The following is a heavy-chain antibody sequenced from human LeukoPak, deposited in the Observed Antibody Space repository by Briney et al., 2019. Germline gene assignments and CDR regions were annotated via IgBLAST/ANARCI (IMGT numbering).Heavy chain of an antibody. Sequence: SETLSLTCTVSGGSISSYYWSWVRQPAGKGLEWIGRIYTSGSTNYNPSLKSRVTMSVDTSKNQFSLKLSSVTAADTAVYYCAGLTIFGVVIRPYDYWGQGTLVTVSS. CDR2: IYTSGST. CDR3: AGLTIFGVVIRPYDY. V-gene: IGHV4-4*07. CDR1: GGSISSYY. D-gene: IGHD3-3*01. J-gene: IGHJ4*02.